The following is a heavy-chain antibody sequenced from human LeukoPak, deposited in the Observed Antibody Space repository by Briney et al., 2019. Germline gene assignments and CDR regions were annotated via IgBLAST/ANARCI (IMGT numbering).Heavy chain of an antibody. Sequence: GGSLRLSCAASGFTFSNYSMNWVRQAPGKGLEWVSYISFGSSTIYYADSVKGRFTISRDNAKNSLYLQMNSLRAEDTAVYYCARAKGEYYFDYWGQGTLVTVSS. D-gene: IGHD3-10*01. CDR3: ARAKGEYYFDY. CDR1: GFTFSNYS. V-gene: IGHV3-48*04. J-gene: IGHJ4*02. CDR2: ISFGSSTI.